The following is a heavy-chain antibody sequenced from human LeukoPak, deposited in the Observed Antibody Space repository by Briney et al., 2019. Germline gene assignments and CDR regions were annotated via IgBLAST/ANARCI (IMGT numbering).Heavy chain of an antibody. CDR2: MNPNSGGT. Sequence: ASVKVSCKASGYTFTGYYMHWVRQAPGQGVKWMGRMNPNSGGTNYAQKFQGRVTMTRDTSIGTAYMELSSLRSDDTAVYYCARDRANKVRGVHYFYMDVWGKGTTVTVSS. CDR3: ARDRANKVRGVHYFYMDV. V-gene: IGHV1-2*06. CDR1: GYTFTGYY. J-gene: IGHJ6*03. D-gene: IGHD3-10*01.